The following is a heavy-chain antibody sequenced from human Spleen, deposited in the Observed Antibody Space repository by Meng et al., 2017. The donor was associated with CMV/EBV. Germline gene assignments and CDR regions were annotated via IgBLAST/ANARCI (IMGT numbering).Heavy chain of an antibody. Sequence: GESLKISCAASGFTFSSYSMNWVRQAPGKGLEWVSSISSSSSYIYYADSVKGRFTISRDNSKNTLFLQMSSLRDEDTAVYYCVVYHDSTGSSPGGFDIWGQGTMVTVSS. V-gene: IGHV3-21*01. CDR2: ISSSSSYI. CDR1: GFTFSSYS. D-gene: IGHD3-22*01. CDR3: VVYHDSTGSSPGGFDI. J-gene: IGHJ3*02.